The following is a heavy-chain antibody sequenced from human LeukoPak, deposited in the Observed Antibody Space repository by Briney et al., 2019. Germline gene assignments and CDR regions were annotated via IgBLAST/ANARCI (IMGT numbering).Heavy chain of an antibody. CDR2: ISSSSSYI. CDR1: GFTFSSYS. J-gene: IGHJ3*02. CDR3: ARDGSSWYYAFDI. D-gene: IGHD6-13*01. Sequence: GGSLRLSCAASGFTFSSYSMNWVRQAPGKGLEWVSSISSSSSYIYYADSVKGRFTISRDNAKNSLYLQMNSLRAEDTAVYYCARDGSSWYYAFDIWGQGTMVTVSS. V-gene: IGHV3-21*01.